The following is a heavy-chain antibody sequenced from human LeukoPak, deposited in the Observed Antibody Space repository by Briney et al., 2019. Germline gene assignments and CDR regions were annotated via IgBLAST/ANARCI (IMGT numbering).Heavy chain of an antibody. CDR2: IYHSGFT. Sequence: PSETLSLTCTVSGGSVSGYYWSWLRQSPRKGLEWIGYIYHSGFTDYNPSLRSRLSISVDTSRNQFSLKLTSATAADTAMYYCARDQRCSRYDGGCDQWYFDLSGRGTLVTVSS. J-gene: IGHJ2*01. CDR1: GGSVSGYY. CDR3: ARDQRCSRYDGGCDQWYFDL. D-gene: IGHD5-12*01. V-gene: IGHV4-59*02.